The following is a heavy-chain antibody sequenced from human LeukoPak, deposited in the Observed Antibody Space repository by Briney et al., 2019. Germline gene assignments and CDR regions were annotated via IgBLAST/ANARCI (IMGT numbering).Heavy chain of an antibody. J-gene: IGHJ3*02. CDR1: GYTFTSYG. D-gene: IGHD3-10*01. V-gene: IGHV1-18*01. CDR2: ISAYNGNT. CDR3: ARVWFGEFRAFDI. Sequence: ASVKVSCKASGYTFTSYGISWVRPARGQGLEGMGWISAYNGNTNYAQKLQGRVTMTTDTSTSTAYMELRSLRSDDTAVYYCARVWFGEFRAFDIWGQGTMVTVSS.